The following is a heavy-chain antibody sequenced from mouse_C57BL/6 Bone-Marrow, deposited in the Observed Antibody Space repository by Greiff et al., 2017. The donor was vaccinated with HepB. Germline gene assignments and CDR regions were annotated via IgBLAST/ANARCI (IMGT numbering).Heavy chain of an antibody. CDR1: GFTFSDYY. V-gene: IGHV5-12*01. J-gene: IGHJ4*01. Sequence: DVQLQESGGGLVQPGGSLKLSCAASGFTFSDYYMYWVRQTPEKRLEWVAYISNGGGSTYYPDTVKGRFTISRDNAKNTLYLQMSRLKSEDTAMYYCARRGGNYVDYYAMDYWGQGTSVTVSS. CDR2: ISNGGGST. CDR3: ARRGGNYVDYYAMDY. D-gene: IGHD2-1*01.